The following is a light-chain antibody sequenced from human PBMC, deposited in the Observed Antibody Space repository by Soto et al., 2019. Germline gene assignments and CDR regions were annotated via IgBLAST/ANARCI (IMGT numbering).Light chain of an antibody. CDR3: QQYYSYPMYT. J-gene: IGKJ2*01. CDR1: QGISSY. Sequence: AIRMTQSPSSLSASTGDRVTITCRASQGISSYLAWYQQKPGKAPKLLIYAASTLQSGVSSRFSGSGSGTDFTLTISCLQSEDFATYYCQQYYSYPMYTFGQGTKLEIK. CDR2: AAS. V-gene: IGKV1-8*01.